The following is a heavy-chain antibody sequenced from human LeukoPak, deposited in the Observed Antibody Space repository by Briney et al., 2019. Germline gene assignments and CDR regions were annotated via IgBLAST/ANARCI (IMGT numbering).Heavy chain of an antibody. CDR1: GYSFTSFW. V-gene: IGHV5-51*01. CDR3: ARHGSGYGVDY. J-gene: IGHJ4*02. D-gene: IGHD5-12*01. Sequence: GESLKISCKGSGYSFTSFWLVWVRQMPGKGLEWMGIIYPGDSDTRYSPSFQGQVTISADKSISTAYLQWSSLRASDTAMYYCARHGSGYGVDYWGQGTLVTVSS. CDR2: IYPGDSDT.